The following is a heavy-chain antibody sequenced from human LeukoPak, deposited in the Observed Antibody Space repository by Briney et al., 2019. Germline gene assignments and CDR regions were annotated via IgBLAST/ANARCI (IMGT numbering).Heavy chain of an antibody. V-gene: IGHV1-69*13. CDR1: GGTFSSYA. CDR2: IIPIFGTA. Sequence: SVKVSCKASGGTFSSYAISWVRQAPGQGLEWMGGIIPIFGTANYAQKFQGRVTITADESTSTAYMELSSLRSEDTAVYYCARVDTAMGTFDYWGQGTLVTVSS. D-gene: IGHD5-18*01. J-gene: IGHJ4*02. CDR3: ARVDTAMGTFDY.